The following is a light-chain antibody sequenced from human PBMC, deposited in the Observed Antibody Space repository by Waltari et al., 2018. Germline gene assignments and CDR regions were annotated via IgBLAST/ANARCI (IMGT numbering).Light chain of an antibody. CDR1: GSNIGNNF. Sequence: QSVLTQPPSVSAAPGQKVTIPCPGTGSNIGNNFVTWYQQLPGTAPKLLIYDNNKRPSGIPDRFSGSKSGTSATLGITGLQTGDEADYYCGTWDTDLSVVFGGGTKLTVL. CDR2: DNN. CDR3: GTWDTDLSVV. J-gene: IGLJ2*01. V-gene: IGLV1-51*01.